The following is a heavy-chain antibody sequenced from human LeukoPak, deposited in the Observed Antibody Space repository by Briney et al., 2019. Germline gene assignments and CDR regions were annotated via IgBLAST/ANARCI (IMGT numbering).Heavy chain of an antibody. J-gene: IGHJ4*02. D-gene: IGHD1-26*01. CDR1: GFTFNSYA. CDR2: ITDSGIST. CDR3: AKGSRGNYDY. Sequence: GRSLRLSCAASGFTFNSYAMAWVRQAPEKGLEWVSSITDSGISTYYAGSVKGRFTISRDNSKNTLYLQMTSLRAEDTAVYYCAKGSRGNYDYWGQGTLVTFSS. V-gene: IGHV3-23*01.